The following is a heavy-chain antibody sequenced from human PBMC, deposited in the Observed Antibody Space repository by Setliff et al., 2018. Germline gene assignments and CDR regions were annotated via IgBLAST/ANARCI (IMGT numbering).Heavy chain of an antibody. J-gene: IGHJ3*02. Sequence: SETLSLTCTVSSGSISSNSHYWSWVRQPPGKGLEWIATIFYSGSTYYNPSLKSRVTMSVDTSKNQLSLKLNSVTAADTAVYYCARHPSGSAFDIWGQGTMVTVSS. CDR1: SGSISSNSHY. D-gene: IGHD1-26*01. CDR2: IFYSGST. CDR3: ARHPSGSAFDI. V-gene: IGHV4-39*01.